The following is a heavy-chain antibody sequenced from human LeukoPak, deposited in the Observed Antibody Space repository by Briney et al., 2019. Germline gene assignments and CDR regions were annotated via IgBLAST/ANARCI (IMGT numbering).Heavy chain of an antibody. CDR3: ARGGFRPAY. J-gene: IGHJ4*02. Sequence: PGGSLRLSCAGSGFTFSDYWMTWVRHPPGKGLEWVATVKHDGTEIYYVDSVKGRFTISRDNAKNSLFLQMNSLRAEDTAVYYCARGGFRPAYWGQGTLVTVSS. D-gene: IGHD2-15*01. CDR1: GFTFSDYW. V-gene: IGHV3-7*01. CDR2: VKHDGTEI.